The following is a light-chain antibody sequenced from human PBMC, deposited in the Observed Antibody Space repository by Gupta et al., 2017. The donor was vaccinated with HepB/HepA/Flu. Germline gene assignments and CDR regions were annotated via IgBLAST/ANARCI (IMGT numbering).Light chain of an antibody. V-gene: IGKV3-11*01. CDR1: QSVSSY. J-gene: IGKJ5*01. CDR3: QQGSDWPLT. CDR2: DAS. Sequence: EIVLTQSPATLSLSLGERATLSCRASQSVSSYLAWYQHKPGQAPRLLIYDASNRATGIPARFSGSGSGTDFTLTISSLEPEDFAVYCCQQGSDWPLTFGQGTXVEIK.